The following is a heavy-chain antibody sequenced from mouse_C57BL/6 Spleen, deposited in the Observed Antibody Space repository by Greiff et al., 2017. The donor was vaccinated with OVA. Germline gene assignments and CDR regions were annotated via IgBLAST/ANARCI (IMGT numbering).Heavy chain of an antibody. D-gene: IGHD2-4*01. Sequence: EVMLVESGGGLVQPGGSLKLSCAASGFTFSDYYMYWVRQTPEKRLEWVAYISNGGGSTYYPDTVKGRFTISRDNAKNTLYLQMSRLKSEDTAMYYCARQRYYDYAMDYWGQGTSVTVSS. J-gene: IGHJ4*01. V-gene: IGHV5-12*01. CDR3: ARQRYYDYAMDY. CDR2: ISNGGGST. CDR1: GFTFSDYY.